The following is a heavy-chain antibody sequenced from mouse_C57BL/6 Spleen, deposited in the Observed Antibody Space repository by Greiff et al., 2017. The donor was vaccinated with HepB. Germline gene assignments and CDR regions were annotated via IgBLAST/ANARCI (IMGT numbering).Heavy chain of an antibody. CDR2: IWSGGST. J-gene: IGHJ2*01. CDR3: ARTAPLLNYIDY. D-gene: IGHD1-1*01. V-gene: IGHV2-2*01. Sequence: VMLVESGPGLVQPSQSLSITCTVSGFSLTSYGVHWVRQSPGKGLEWLGVIWSGGSTDYNAAFISRLSISKDNSKSQVFFKMNSLQADDKAIYYCARTAPLLNYIDYWGQGTTLTVSS. CDR1: GFSLTSYG.